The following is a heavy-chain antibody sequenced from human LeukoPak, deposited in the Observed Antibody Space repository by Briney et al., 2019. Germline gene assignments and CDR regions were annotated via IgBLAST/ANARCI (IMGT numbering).Heavy chain of an antibody. D-gene: IGHD1-14*01. CDR1: GGTFSSYA. CDR2: IIPIFGTA. Sequence: VASVKVSCKASGGTFSSYAISWVRQAPGQGLEWMGGIIPIFGTANYAQKFQGRVTITADKSTSTAYMELSSLRSEDTAVYYCARGPGPNYYYYYMDVWGKGTTVTVPS. CDR3: ARGPGPNYYYYYMDV. V-gene: IGHV1-69*06. J-gene: IGHJ6*03.